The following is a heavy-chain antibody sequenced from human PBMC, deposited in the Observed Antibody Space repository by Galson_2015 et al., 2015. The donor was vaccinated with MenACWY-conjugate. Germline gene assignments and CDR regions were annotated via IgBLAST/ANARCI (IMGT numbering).Heavy chain of an antibody. CDR2: ISNGNSYI. Sequence: SLRLSCAASGFTFSDYYMGWVRQAPGEGLEWVSYISNGNSYINYADSVKGRFTISRDNAKNSVYLQLNSLRAEDTAVYYCATITGNRFDSWGQGTLVTVSS. CDR3: ATITGNRFDS. J-gene: IGHJ4*02. D-gene: IGHD1-20*01. V-gene: IGHV3-11*06. CDR1: GFTFSDYY.